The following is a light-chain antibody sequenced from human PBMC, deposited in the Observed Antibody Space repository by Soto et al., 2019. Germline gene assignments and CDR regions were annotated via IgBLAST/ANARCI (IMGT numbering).Light chain of an antibody. V-gene: IGLV1-44*01. CDR2: STN. Sequence: QSVLTQPPSASGTPGQRITISCSGTSSNIGSNPINWYHQLPGTAPKLLIYSTNQRPSGVPDRFSGSKSGTSASLAISGLESEDEAGYYCATWDDSLNGWVFGGGTKLTVL. CDR3: ATWDDSLNGWV. J-gene: IGLJ3*02. CDR1: SSNIGSNP.